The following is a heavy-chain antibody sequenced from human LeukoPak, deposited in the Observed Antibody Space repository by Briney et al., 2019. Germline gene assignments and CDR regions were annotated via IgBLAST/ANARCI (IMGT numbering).Heavy chain of an antibody. CDR2: INHSGST. CDR1: GGSFSGYY. CDR3: ARDYGDYPVNWFDP. Sequence: PSETLSLTCAVYGGSFSGYYWSWIRQPPGKGLEWIGEINHSGSTNYNPSLKSRVTISVDTSKNQFSLKLSSVTAADTPVYYCARDYGDYPVNWFDPWGQGTLVTVSS. J-gene: IGHJ5*02. V-gene: IGHV4-34*01. D-gene: IGHD4-17*01.